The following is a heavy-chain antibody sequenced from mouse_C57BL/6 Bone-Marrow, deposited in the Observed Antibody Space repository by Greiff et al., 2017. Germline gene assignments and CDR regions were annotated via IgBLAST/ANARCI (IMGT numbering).Heavy chain of an antibody. J-gene: IGHJ2*01. CDR3: ASLYDGYYVRILDY. CDR1: GYTFTSYW. D-gene: IGHD2-3*01. Sequence: VQLQQPGAELVKPGASVKMSCKASGYTFTSYWITWVKQRPGQGLEWIGDIYPGSGSTNYNEKLKSKATLTVDTSSSTAYMQLSSLTSEDSAVYYCASLYDGYYVRILDYWGQGTTLTVSS. V-gene: IGHV1-55*01. CDR2: IYPGSGST.